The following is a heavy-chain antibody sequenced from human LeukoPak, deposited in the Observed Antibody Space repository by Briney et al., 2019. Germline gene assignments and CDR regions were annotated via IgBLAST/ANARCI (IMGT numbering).Heavy chain of an antibody. J-gene: IGHJ6*02. CDR3: ATVYRLGIYYGMDV. D-gene: IGHD7-27*01. Sequence: ASVKVSCKASGYTFTSYYMHWVRQAPGQGLEWMGIINPSGGSTIYAQKFQGRVTMTEDTSTDTAYMELSSLRSEDTAVYYCATVYRLGIYYGMDVWGQGTTVTVSS. V-gene: IGHV1-46*01. CDR1: GYTFTSYY. CDR2: INPSGGST.